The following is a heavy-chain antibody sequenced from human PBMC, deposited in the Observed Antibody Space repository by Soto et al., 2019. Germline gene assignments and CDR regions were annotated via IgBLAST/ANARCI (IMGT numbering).Heavy chain of an antibody. V-gene: IGHV3-23*01. CDR2: ISGSGGST. CDR1: GFTFSSYA. D-gene: IGHD6-6*01. Sequence: AGGSLRLSCAASGFTFSSYAMSWVRQAPGKGLEWVSAISGSGGSTYYADSVKGRFTISRDNSKNALYLQMNSLRAEDTAVYYCAKVGIAARRLSVNWFDPWGQGTLVTVSS. CDR3: AKVGIAARRLSVNWFDP. J-gene: IGHJ5*02.